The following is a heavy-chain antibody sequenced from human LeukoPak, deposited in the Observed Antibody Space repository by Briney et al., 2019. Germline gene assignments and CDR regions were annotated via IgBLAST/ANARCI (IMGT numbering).Heavy chain of an antibody. CDR1: GLTFSNYG. J-gene: IGHJ6*03. Sequence: GGSLRLSCAASGLTFSNYGMSWVRQAPGKGLEWVSAISGSGGNTYYADSVKGRCTISRDNSKNTLYLQMNSLRAEDTAVYYCAKDDGGSYYIYYYYMDVWGKGTTVTISS. V-gene: IGHV3-23*01. CDR2: ISGSGGNT. D-gene: IGHD1-26*01. CDR3: AKDDGGSYYIYYYYMDV.